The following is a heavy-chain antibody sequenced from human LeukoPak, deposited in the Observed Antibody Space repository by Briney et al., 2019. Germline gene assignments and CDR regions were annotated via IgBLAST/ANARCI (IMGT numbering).Heavy chain of an antibody. CDR2: ISGSGGST. D-gene: IGHD4-11*01. J-gene: IGHJ4*02. CDR1: GFTFSNYA. Sequence: GGSLRLSCAPSGFTFSNYAMNWVRQAPGKGLEWVSTISGSGGSTYYADSVKGRFTISRDNAKNSLYLQMNSLRAEDTALYYCARGRKIYSNSVFDYWGQGTLVTVSS. CDR3: ARGRKIYSNSVFDY. V-gene: IGHV3-23*01.